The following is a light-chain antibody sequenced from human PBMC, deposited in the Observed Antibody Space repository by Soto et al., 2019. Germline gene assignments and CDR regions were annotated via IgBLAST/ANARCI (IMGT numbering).Light chain of an antibody. V-gene: IGLV2-23*01. CDR3: CSYVGSSSYV. J-gene: IGLJ1*01. CDR1: SSDVGSYNF. CDR2: EGT. Sequence: QSALTQPASVSGSPGQSITISCTGTSSDVGSYNFVSWYQQHPGKAPKLMIYEGTKRPSGISNRFSASTSGNTASLTISGLQAEDEADYYCCSYVGSSSYVFGTGTKLTVL.